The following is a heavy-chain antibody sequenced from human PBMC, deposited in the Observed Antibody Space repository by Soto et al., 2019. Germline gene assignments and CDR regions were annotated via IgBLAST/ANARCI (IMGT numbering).Heavy chain of an antibody. D-gene: IGHD3-22*01. CDR1: GYTFTSDG. J-gene: IGHJ6*02. CDR3: ARDRKHERGGSGYYSSTYYYYYGMDV. V-gene: IGHV1-18*04. CDR2: ISAYNGNT. Sequence: QVQLVQSGAEVKKPGASVKFSCKASGYTFTSDGISWVRQAPGQGLEWMGWISAYNGNTNYAQKLQGRGTMTTDTSTSTAYMELRSLRSDDTAVYYCARDRKHERGGSGYYSSTYYYYYGMDVWGQGTTVTVTS.